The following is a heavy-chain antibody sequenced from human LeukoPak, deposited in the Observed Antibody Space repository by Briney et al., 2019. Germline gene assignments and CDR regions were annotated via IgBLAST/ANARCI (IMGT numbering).Heavy chain of an antibody. CDR2: VHLDGGT. CDR3: AREGGFYRPLDY. D-gene: IGHD6-25*01. V-gene: IGHV4-4*02. CDR1: GGSVSSTNW. J-gene: IGHJ4*02. Sequence: SETLSLTCGVSGGSVSSTNWWTWIRQPPGKGLEWIGEVHLDGGTNFNPSLKSRLTMSVDLSENHVSLKLTSVTAADTAVYYCAREGGFYRPLDYSGQGTLVTVSS.